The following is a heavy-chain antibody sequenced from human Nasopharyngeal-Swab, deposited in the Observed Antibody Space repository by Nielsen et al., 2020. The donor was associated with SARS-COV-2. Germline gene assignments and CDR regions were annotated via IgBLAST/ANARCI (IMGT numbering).Heavy chain of an antibody. CDR2: IKQDGGIK. CDR3: GRDPAWGAIDF. CDR1: GFTFSGSW. J-gene: IGHJ4*02. V-gene: IGHV3-7*03. Sequence: GGSLRLSCAATGFTFSGSWMSWVRHAPGKGLEWVADIKQDGGIKVYVDSVKGRFTISRDNAKNSVYLQMNSLRVEDTAIYYCGRDPAWGAIDFWGRGTLVTVSA. D-gene: IGHD3-16*01.